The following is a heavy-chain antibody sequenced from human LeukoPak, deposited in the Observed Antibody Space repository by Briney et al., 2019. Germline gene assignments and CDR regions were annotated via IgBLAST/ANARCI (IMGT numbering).Heavy chain of an antibody. CDR3: ARVWHSSGWSTVRSGFDY. J-gene: IGHJ4*02. D-gene: IGHD6-19*01. CDR1: GFTFSSYS. Sequence: GGSLRLSCAASGFTFSSYSMNWVRQAPGKGLEWVSYISSSSSTIYYADSVKGRFAISRDNAKNSLYLQMNSLRAEDTAVYYCARVWHSSGWSTVRSGFDYWGQGTLVTVSS. V-gene: IGHV3-48*01. CDR2: ISSSSSTI.